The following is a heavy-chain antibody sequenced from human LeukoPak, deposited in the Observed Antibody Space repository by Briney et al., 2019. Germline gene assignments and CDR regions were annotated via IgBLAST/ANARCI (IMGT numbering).Heavy chain of an antibody. CDR1: GYSISSGYY. CDR2: IYHSGST. Sequence: PSETLSLTCTVSGYSISSGYYWGWIRQPPGKGLEWIGSIYHSGSTYYNPSLKSRVTISVDTSKNHFSLRLSSVTAADTAVYYCAREGIVRTYDQWGQGILVTVSS. V-gene: IGHV4-38-2*02. D-gene: IGHD2/OR15-2a*01. J-gene: IGHJ4*02. CDR3: AREGIVRTYDQ.